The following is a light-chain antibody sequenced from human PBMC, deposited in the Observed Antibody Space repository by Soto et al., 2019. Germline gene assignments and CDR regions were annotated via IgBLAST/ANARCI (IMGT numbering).Light chain of an antibody. J-gene: IGLJ1*01. V-gene: IGLV2-23*01. CDR2: EAN. CDR3: CSYAGGGTSRV. Sequence: QSVLTQPASMSGSPGQSITISFTGTSSVVGICDLVSWFHQHPDKAPKVRIFEANQRPSGVSHRFSGSRSGNTASLTISGLQAEDEADYYCCSYAGGGTSRVFETGTKGTV. CDR1: SSVVGICDL.